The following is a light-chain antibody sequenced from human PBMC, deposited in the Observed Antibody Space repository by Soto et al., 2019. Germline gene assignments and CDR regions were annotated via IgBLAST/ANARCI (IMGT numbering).Light chain of an antibody. CDR2: AAS. Sequence: DIQMTQSPSSLSASVGDRVTITCRASQSISSYLHWYQQNPGKAPKLLIYAASSLQSGVPSRFSGSGSGTDFTLTISSLQPEDFATYYCQQSSSFPATFGGGTKVDIK. CDR3: QQSSSFPAT. CDR1: QSISSY. J-gene: IGKJ4*01. V-gene: IGKV1-39*01.